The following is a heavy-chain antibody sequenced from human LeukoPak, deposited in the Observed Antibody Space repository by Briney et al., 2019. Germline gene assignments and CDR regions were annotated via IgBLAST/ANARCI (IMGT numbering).Heavy chain of an antibody. D-gene: IGHD5-24*01. V-gene: IGHV4-61*02. J-gene: IGHJ4*02. CDR1: GGSISSGSYY. CDR3: ARRNRQLVALDY. Sequence: SQTLSLACSVSGGSISSGSYYWTWIRQSAGKGLEWIGRIYTTGSTYYNPSLKSRVTILVDTSKNQFSLKLSSVTAADTAVYYCARRNRQLVALDYWGQGTLVTVSS. CDR2: IYTTGST.